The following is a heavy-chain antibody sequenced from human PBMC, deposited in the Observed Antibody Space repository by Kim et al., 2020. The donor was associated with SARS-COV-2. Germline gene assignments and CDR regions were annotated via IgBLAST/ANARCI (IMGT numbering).Heavy chain of an antibody. Sequence: GESLKISCKGSGYSFTDYWIGWVRQMPGKGLELMGIIYPGDSDIRYSPSFQGQVTISADKSITTAYLQWSSLKASDTATYYCARHWRYSTSSPHFDYWGQGTLVTVSS. CDR3: ARHWRYSTSSPHFDY. CDR2: IYPGDSDI. J-gene: IGHJ4*02. CDR1: GYSFTDYW. V-gene: IGHV5-51*01. D-gene: IGHD6-6*01.